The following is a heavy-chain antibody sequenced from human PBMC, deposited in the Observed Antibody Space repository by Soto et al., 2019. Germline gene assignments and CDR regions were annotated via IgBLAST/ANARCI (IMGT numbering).Heavy chain of an antibody. CDR1: GYTFTSSA. V-gene: IGHV1-18*01. Sequence: AASVKVSCKASGYTFTSSAISWGRQAPGQGLEWMGWISTYNGNTNYAQNLQGRVTMTTDTSTSTAYMDLRSLRSDDTAVYYCARGGGWYFDYWGRGTLVTVSS. CDR2: ISTYNGNT. J-gene: IGHJ4*02. D-gene: IGHD2-15*01. CDR3: ARGGGWYFDY.